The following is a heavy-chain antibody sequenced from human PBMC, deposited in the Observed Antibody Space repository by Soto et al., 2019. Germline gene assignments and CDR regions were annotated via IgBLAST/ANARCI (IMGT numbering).Heavy chain of an antibody. CDR3: ARDQEYRLPHYYMDV. CDR1: GFTFSSYS. CDR2: ISSSSSYI. Sequence: GGSLRLSCAASGFTFSSYSMNWVRQAPGKGLEWVSSISSSSSYIYYADSVKGRLTISRDNAKNSLYLQMNSLRAEDTAVYYCARDQEYRLPHYYMDVWGKGTTVTVSS. V-gene: IGHV3-21*01. D-gene: IGHD2-2*01. J-gene: IGHJ6*03.